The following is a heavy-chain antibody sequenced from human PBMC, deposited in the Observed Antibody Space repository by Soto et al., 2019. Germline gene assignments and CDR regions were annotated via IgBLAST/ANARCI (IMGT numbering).Heavy chain of an antibody. CDR3: AYYRDSSARHVDF. Sequence: EVQLVESGGGLVKPGGSLRLSCAASGFSFSNAWMKWVRQAPGKGLEWVGRIKSEANGGTTDYAAAVKGRFLISRDDSKNTLFLKLATLITEDSAVYYWAYYRDSSARHVDFWGQGTLVTVSS. V-gene: IGHV3-15*07. D-gene: IGHD3-22*01. CDR2: IKSEANGGTT. CDR1: GFSFSNAW. J-gene: IGHJ4*02.